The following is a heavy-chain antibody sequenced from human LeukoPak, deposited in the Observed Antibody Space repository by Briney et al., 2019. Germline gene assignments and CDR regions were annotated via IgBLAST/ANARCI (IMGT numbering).Heavy chain of an antibody. CDR3: ARAYWGSVDY. Sequence: GGSLRLSCAASGFTLSSYWMSWVRQAPGKGLEWVANINQDGSERFYVDSVKGRFTISRDNPKKSLYLQMINLRDEDTAVYYCARAYWGSVDYWGQGALVTVSS. V-gene: IGHV3-7*03. J-gene: IGHJ4*02. D-gene: IGHD7-27*01. CDR2: INQDGSER. CDR1: GFTLSSYW.